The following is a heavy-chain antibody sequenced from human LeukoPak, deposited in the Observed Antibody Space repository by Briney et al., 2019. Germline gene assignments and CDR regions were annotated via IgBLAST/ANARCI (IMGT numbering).Heavy chain of an antibody. CDR2: ISSSGSTI. J-gene: IGHJ3*02. CDR3: ARTGGNSRDAFDI. Sequence: GGSLRLSCAASGFTFSSYEMNWVRQAPGKGLEWVSYISSSGSTIYYADSVKGRFTISRDNAKNSLYLQMNSLRAEDTAVYYCARTGGNSRDAFDIWGRGTMVTVSS. D-gene: IGHD4-23*01. V-gene: IGHV3-48*03. CDR1: GFTFSSYE.